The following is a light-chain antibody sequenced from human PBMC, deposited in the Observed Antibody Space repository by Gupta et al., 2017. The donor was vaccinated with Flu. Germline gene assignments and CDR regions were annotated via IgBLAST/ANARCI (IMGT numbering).Light chain of an antibody. CDR1: QGISSY. CDR3: QQYDNYPKT. V-gene: IGKV1-8*01. Sequence: ALRITQSPSSLSASTGDRVTITCRTSQGISSYLAWYQQKPGRAPNLLINGSSSLQSGTPSRFSGSGSGTDFTLSISGLHSEDFATYYCQQYDNYPKTFGGGTKVEIK. J-gene: IGKJ4*01. CDR2: GSS.